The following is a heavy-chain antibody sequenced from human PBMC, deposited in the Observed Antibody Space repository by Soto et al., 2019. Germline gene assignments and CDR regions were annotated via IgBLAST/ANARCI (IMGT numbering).Heavy chain of an antibody. CDR2: ISGSSSNI. J-gene: IGHJ4*02. V-gene: IGHV3-11*01. CDR1: GFSFSDYS. CDR3: AKMTSTGWYDPVFH. D-gene: IGHD6-19*01. Sequence: QVQLVESGGALVKPRGSLRLSCVASGFSFSDYSISWVRQAPGKGLEWISYISGSSSNIYYADSVKGRFTISRDNAENSVFLQMNNLRAEDTARYYCAKMTSTGWYDPVFHWGQGTLVTVSS.